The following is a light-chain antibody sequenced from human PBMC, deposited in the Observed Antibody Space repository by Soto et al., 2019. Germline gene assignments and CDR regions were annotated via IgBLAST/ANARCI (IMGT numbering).Light chain of an antibody. CDR1: QSLLSSNGYNY. J-gene: IGKJ1*01. V-gene: IGKV2-28*01. CDR2: LGS. Sequence: DIVMTQSPLSLPVTPGEPASISCRSTQSLLSSNGYNYVDWYLQKPGQSPQLLIYLGSNRASGVPDRFSGSGSGTDFTLRITRVEAEDVGVYHCMQDLQAHPKFGPVTKVDIK. CDR3: MQDLQAHPK.